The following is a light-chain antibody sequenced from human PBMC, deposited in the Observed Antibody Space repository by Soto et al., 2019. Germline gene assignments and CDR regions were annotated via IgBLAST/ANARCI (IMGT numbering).Light chain of an antibody. V-gene: IGLV2-14*01. CDR3: AAWDDSLNALV. CDR1: SSDIGAYDY. Sequence: QSALTQPASLSGSPGQSITISCTGTSSDIGAYDYVSWFQQHPGKAPKLMISEVNNRPSGVSNRFSGSKSGTSASLATSGLQSEDEADYYCAAWDDSLNALVFGTGTKVTVL. J-gene: IGLJ1*01. CDR2: EVN.